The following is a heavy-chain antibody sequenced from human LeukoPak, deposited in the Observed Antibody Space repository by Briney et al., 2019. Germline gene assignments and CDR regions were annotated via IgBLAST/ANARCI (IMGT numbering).Heavy chain of an antibody. CDR1: GGSISSTSYY. J-gene: IGHJ4*02. Sequence: SETLSLTCTVSGGSISSTSYYWGWIRQPPGKGLEWIGSIYYSGSTYYNPSLKSRVTILVDTSKNQFSLNLGSVTAADTAVYYCARDSCSGGGCYWVNFDYWGQGTLVTVSS. CDR2: IYYSGST. V-gene: IGHV4-39*07. D-gene: IGHD2-15*01. CDR3: ARDSCSGGGCYWVNFDY.